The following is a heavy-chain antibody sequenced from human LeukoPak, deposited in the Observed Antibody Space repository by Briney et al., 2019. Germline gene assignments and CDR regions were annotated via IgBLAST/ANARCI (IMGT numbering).Heavy chain of an antibody. D-gene: IGHD3-10*01. CDR1: GFTFSDHY. CDR2: SRNEGHSYST. J-gene: IGHJ4*02. V-gene: IGHV3-72*01. Sequence: GGSLRLSCAVSGFTFSDHYMDWVRQAPGKGLERIGRSRNEGHSYSTDFAASVRGRASLSRDHSRNSLYLQINSLRTDDTAVYYCVALLRGIGYWGQGTLVTVSS. CDR3: VALLRGIGY.